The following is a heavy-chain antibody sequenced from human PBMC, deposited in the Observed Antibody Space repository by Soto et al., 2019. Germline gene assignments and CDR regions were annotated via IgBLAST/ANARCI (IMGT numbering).Heavy chain of an antibody. V-gene: IGHV4-34*01. CDR2: INHSGST. D-gene: IGHD3-22*01. J-gene: IGHJ4*02. Sequence: QVQLQQWGAGLLKPSETLSLTCAVYGGSFSGYYWSWIRQPPGKGLEWIGEINHSGSTNYNPSLKSRVTISVDTSKNQFSLKLSSVTAADTAVYYCASTPLLYYYDSSGSDYWGQGTLVTVSS. CDR3: ASTPLLYYYDSSGSDY. CDR1: GGSFSGYY.